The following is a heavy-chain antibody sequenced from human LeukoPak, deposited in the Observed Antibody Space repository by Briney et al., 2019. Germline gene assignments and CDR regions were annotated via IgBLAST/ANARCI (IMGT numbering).Heavy chain of an antibody. Sequence: GGSLRLSCAASGFTFSDYYMSWIRQAPGKGLEWVSYISSSGSTIYYADSVKGRFTISRDNAKNSLYLQMNSLRAEDTAVYYCARCYYDILTGYYYYYYYMDVWGKGTTVTISS. V-gene: IGHV3-11*04. CDR2: ISSSGSTI. J-gene: IGHJ6*03. D-gene: IGHD3-9*01. CDR3: ARCYYDILTGYYYYYYYMDV. CDR1: GFTFSDYY.